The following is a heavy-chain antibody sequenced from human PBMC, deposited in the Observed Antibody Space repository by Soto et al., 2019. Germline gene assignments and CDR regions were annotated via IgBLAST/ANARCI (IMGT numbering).Heavy chain of an antibody. V-gene: IGHV1-18*01. CDR1: GYTFTSYG. CDR2: ISAYNGNT. Sequence: QVQLVQSGAEVKKPGASVKVSCKASGYTFTSYGISWVRQAPGQGLEWMGWISAYNGNTNYAQKLQGRVTMTTDTSKSPAYMELRSLRSDDTAVYYCKKVKTSGYNHWFAPWGQGTLVTVSS. CDR3: KKVKTSGYNHWFAP. J-gene: IGHJ5*02. D-gene: IGHD3-22*01.